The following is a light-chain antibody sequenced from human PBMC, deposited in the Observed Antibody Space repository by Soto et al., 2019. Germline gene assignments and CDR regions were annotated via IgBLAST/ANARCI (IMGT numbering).Light chain of an antibody. CDR1: QTISTW. CDR2: QAS. J-gene: IGKJ4*01. CDR3: QQYDNYPLT. V-gene: IGKV1-5*03. Sequence: DIQMAQSPSTLSANVGDRVSITCRASQTISTWLACYQQKPGKAPNLLIYQASTLETGVPSRFSGSGSGTEFTLTISGLQTDDFATYYCQQYDNYPLTFGGGTKVEI.